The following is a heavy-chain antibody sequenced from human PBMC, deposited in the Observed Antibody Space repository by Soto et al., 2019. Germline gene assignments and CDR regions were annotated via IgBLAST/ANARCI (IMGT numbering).Heavy chain of an antibody. J-gene: IGHJ4*02. CDR3: ASFTMVRGVTWDY. Sequence: QVQLQQWGAGLLKPSETLSLTCAVYGGSFSGYYWSWIRQPPGKGLEWIGVINHSGSTNYNPSLKSRVTISVDTSKNQFSLKLSSVTAAETAVYYCASFTMVRGVTWDYWGQGTLVTVSS. D-gene: IGHD3-10*01. CDR2: INHSGST. CDR1: GGSFSGYY. V-gene: IGHV4-34*01.